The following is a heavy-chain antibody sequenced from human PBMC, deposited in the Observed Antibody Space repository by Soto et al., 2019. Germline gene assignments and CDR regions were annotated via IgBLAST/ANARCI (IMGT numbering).Heavy chain of an antibody. CDR1: GYTFTSYG. Sequence: ASVKVSCMASGYTFTSYGISWVRQAPGQGLEWMGWISGYNGNTNYAQKFQGRVTMTTDTSTTTAYMDLRSLRSDDTAVYYCGRERDGSSWSSAEYLQHWGQGTLVTVAS. CDR2: ISGYNGNT. J-gene: IGHJ1*01. D-gene: IGHD6-13*01. V-gene: IGHV1-18*04. CDR3: GRERDGSSWSSAEYLQH.